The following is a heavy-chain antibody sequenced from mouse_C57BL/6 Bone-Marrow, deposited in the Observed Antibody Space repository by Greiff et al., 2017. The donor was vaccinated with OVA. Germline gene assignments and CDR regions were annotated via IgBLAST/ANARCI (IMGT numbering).Heavy chain of an antibody. Sequence: VKVVESGAELVKPGASVKISCKASGYAFSSYWMNWVKQRPGKGLEWIGQIYPGDGDTNYNGKFKGKATLTADKSSSTAYMQLSSLTSEDSAVYFCARDTTVVAPNFDYWGQGTTLTVSS. CDR3: ARDTTVVAPNFDY. CDR2: IYPGDGDT. D-gene: IGHD1-1*01. J-gene: IGHJ2*01. CDR1: GYAFSSYW. V-gene: IGHV1-80*01.